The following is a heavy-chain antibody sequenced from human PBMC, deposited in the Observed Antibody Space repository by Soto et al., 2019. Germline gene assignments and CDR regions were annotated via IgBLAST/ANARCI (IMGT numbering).Heavy chain of an antibody. CDR1: GFTFSSYG. CDR3: AKDQFGPGDDSSGPGGTGFDP. J-gene: IGHJ5*02. D-gene: IGHD3-22*01. CDR2: ISYDGSNK. V-gene: IGHV3-30*18. Sequence: GGSLRLSCAASGFTFSSYGMHWVRQAPGKGLEWVAVISYDGSNKYYADSVKGRFTISRDNSKNTLYLQMNSLRAEDTAVYYCAKDQFGPGDDSSGPGGTGFDPWGQGTLVTVSS.